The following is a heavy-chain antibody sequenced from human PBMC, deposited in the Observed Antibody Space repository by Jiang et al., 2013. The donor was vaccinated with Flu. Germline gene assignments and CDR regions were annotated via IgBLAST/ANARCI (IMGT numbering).Heavy chain of an antibody. J-gene: IGHJ6*02. D-gene: IGHD6-13*01. CDR3: ARSSGSSWDYYQYGLVV. CDR1: GGTFSTYS. V-gene: IGHV1-69*01. CDR2: IVSIAGTA. Sequence: GSSVKVSCKVSGGTFSTYSFSWVRQAPGKGLEWMGGIVSIAGTADYAEKFLGRITITADESTRTVNLELSSLKSDDTAVYYCARSSGSSWDYYQYGLVVWGQGTTVNVS.